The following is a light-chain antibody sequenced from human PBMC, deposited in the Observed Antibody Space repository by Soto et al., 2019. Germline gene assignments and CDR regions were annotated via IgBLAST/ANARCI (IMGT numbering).Light chain of an antibody. Sequence: QSVLTQPPSVSGAPGQRVTISCTGSSSNIGAGYDVHWYQQLPGTAPKLLIYGNSNRPSGVPDRFSGSKSGTSASLAITGLQAEDVANYCFQSYDICMSGYVFGTGTKVTVL. V-gene: IGLV1-40*01. J-gene: IGLJ1*01. CDR3: QSYDICMSGYV. CDR1: SSNIGAGYD. CDR2: GNS.